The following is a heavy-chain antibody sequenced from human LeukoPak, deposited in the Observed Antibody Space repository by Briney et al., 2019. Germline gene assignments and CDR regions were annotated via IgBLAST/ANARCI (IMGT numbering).Heavy chain of an antibody. D-gene: IGHD4-23*01. Sequence: SVKASCKASGYSFSTHGIRWVRQAPGQGLEWMGGIMPIFGATNYAQKFQGRLTITTDRSTSTAYMELNNLSSEDTALYYYARVATVGSLDNWGQGTLVTVSS. CDR3: ARVATVGSLDN. CDR2: IMPIFGAT. J-gene: IGHJ4*02. V-gene: IGHV1-69*05. CDR1: GYSFSTHG.